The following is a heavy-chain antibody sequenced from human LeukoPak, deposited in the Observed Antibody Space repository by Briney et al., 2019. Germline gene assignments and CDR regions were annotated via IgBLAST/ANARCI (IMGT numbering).Heavy chain of an antibody. V-gene: IGHV4-39*01. Sequence: SDTLSLTCTVSAGTTSSSRYYWGWLRQPPGKGQRRSGNIYYSGRTYYNPSLKSRVAISVDTSKNQFSLKLTSVTAADTAVYYCASTYCSGGSCYGAFDIWGQGTMITVSS. CDR1: AGTTSSSRYY. CDR2: IYYSGRT. J-gene: IGHJ3*02. D-gene: IGHD2-15*01. CDR3: ASTYCSGGSCYGAFDI.